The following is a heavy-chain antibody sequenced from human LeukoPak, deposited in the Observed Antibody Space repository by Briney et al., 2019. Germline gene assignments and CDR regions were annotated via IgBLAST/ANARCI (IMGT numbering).Heavy chain of an antibody. Sequence: PGGSLRLSCAASGFTFSIYAMSWVRQAPGKGLEWVSSITSSGAGTYYSDSVKGRFTISRDNSENTLYLQMNSLRAEDTAVYYCAKDRPNYYDTSGHYYRRNGDCWGQGTLVTVS. V-gene: IGHV3-23*01. CDR3: AKDRPNYYDTSGHYYRRNGDC. CDR1: GFTFSIYA. CDR2: ITSSGAGT. J-gene: IGHJ4*02. D-gene: IGHD3-22*01.